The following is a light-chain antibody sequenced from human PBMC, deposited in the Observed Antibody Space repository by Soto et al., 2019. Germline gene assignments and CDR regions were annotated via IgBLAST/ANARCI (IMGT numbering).Light chain of an antibody. V-gene: IGLV1-40*01. CDR2: NYT. J-gene: IGLJ2*01. CDR3: QSFDSSLTGPI. CDR1: NSNIGADYG. Sequence: QSVLTQPPSVSGAPGQRVTIYCTGSNSNIGADYGVHWYQQFPGTAPKLLISNYTNRPSGVPDRFSGSRSGSSASLAITGLQSEDEADYYCQSFDSSLTGPILGVGTKLTVL.